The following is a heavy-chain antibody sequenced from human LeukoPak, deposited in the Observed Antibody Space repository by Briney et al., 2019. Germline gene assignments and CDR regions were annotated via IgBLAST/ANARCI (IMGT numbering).Heavy chain of an antibody. Sequence: SQTLSLTCTVSGGSISSGGYYWSWIRQHPGKGLEWIGYIYYTWSTYYNPSLKSRVTISVDTSKNQFSLKLSSVTAADTAVYYCASCPKGGWSGYYYYYYYMDVWGKGTTVTVSS. CDR2: IYYTWST. J-gene: IGHJ6*03. CDR3: ASCPKGGWSGYYYYYYYMDV. CDR1: GGSISSGGYY. D-gene: IGHD3-3*01. V-gene: IGHV4-31*03.